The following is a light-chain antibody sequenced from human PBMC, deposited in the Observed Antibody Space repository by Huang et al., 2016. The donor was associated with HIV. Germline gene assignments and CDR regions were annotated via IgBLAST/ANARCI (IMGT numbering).Light chain of an antibody. CDR2: GAS. J-gene: IGKJ4*01. CDR1: QSVSDN. V-gene: IGKV3-15*01. Sequence: EIVMTQSPATLSVSPGERATLSCRASQSVSDNLAWYQQKPGLAPRLLIYGASTRATGIPARFSGSGFGTEFTLTISSLQSEDSAVYYCQQSNNWLTFGGGTTVEIK. CDR3: QQSNNWLT.